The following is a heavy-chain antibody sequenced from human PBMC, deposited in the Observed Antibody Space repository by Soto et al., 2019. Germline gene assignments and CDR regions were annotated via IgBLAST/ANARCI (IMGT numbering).Heavy chain of an antibody. V-gene: IGHV4-59*01. Sequence: SATLSLTCNVSGGSISNYYWTWVRQTPEKGLEWIDYMYYNGNINYNPSLKSRVTISIDTSKNQFSLTLKSVTAADTAVYYCASGGNWFDPWGQGVLVTVSS. J-gene: IGHJ5*02. CDR2: MYYNGNI. CDR3: ASGGNWFDP. CDR1: GGSISNYY. D-gene: IGHD3-16*01.